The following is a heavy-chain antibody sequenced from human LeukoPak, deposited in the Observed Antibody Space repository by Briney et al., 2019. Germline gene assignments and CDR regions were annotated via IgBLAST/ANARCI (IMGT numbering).Heavy chain of an antibody. J-gene: IGHJ5*02. CDR3: ARDHYGSGRT. D-gene: IGHD3-10*01. CDR1: GYIFTGYY. Sequence: VASVKVSCKASGYIFTGYYMHWVRQPPGQGLEWMGWINPDSGGTYFAQKFQGRVTMTRDTSISTAFMELSRLRSDDTAIYYCARDHYGSGRTWGQGTLVTVSS. V-gene: IGHV1-2*02. CDR2: INPDSGGT.